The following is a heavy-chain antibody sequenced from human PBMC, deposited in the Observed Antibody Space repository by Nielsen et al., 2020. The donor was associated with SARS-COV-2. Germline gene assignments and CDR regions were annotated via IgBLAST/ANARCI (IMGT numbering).Heavy chain of an antibody. Sequence: PGKGLEWIGYIYYSGSTNYNPSLKSRVTISVDTSKNQFSLKLSSVTAADTAVYYCARVGIDGGYYSTKAYGMDVWGQGTTVTVSS. CDR3: ARVGIDGGYYSTKAYGMDV. CDR2: IYYSGST. J-gene: IGHJ6*02. D-gene: IGHD3-10*01. V-gene: IGHV4-59*13.